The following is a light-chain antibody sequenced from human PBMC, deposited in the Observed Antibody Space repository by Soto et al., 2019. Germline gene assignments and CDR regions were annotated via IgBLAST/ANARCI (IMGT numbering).Light chain of an antibody. V-gene: IGKV1-39*01. CDR3: QQSYSTPLT. CDR2: AVS. J-gene: IGKJ4*01. Sequence: DIQMTQSPSSLSASVGDRVTITCRASQSVKTYLNWYQQKPGKAPKALIYAVSSLQSGVPSRFSGSGSGTDFTLTVSGLQPEGFATYYCQQSYSTPLTFGGGTTVESK. CDR1: QSVKTY.